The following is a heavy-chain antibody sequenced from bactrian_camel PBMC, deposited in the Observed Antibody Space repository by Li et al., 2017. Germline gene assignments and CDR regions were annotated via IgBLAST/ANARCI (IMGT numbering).Heavy chain of an antibody. J-gene: IGHJ4*01. V-gene: IGHV3S1*01. CDR3: VTDPAAD. CDR1: PRAYGTWC. CDR2: IDTGSGNT. Sequence: HVQLVESGGASVQAGGSQRLSCEWYPRAYGTWCMYWFRQVPGKEREGVAGIDTGSGNTYYADSVKGRFTISRDNPGNTVYLQMDSLKPTDTAVYYCVTDPAADWGQGTQVTVS.